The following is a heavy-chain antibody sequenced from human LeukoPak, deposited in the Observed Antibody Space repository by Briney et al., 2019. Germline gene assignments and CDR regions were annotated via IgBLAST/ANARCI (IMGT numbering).Heavy chain of an antibody. CDR2: ISGTGERT. CDR1: GFTFNSFG. V-gene: IGHV3-23*01. D-gene: IGHD3-3*02. CDR3: ARDLSSHLWDY. J-gene: IGHJ4*02. Sequence: GGSLRLSCAASGFTFNSFGVSWVRQAPGKGLEWVSLISGTGERTYYADSVKGRFTISRDNSRNTLYLQMNSLRVEDTAVYYCARDLSSHLWDYWGQGTLVTVSS.